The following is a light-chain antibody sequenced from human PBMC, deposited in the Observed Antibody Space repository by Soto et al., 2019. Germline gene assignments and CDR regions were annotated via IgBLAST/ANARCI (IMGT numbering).Light chain of an antibody. CDR2: AAS. J-gene: IGKJ4*01. Sequence: DIQMTQSPSSLSASVGDRVTITCRASQGSSNSLAWYQQNAGKSPKLLIYAASNLQSGGPSRFSGSGSGTDVSLNISSLQPEDGATYYCQSSNIARVTFGGGTKVEIK. V-gene: IGKV1-27*01. CDR1: QGSSNS. CDR3: QSSNIARVT.